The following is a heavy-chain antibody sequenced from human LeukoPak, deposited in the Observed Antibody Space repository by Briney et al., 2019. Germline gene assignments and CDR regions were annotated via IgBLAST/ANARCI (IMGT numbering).Heavy chain of an antibody. Sequence: ASVKLSCKASGYTFRQYSISWVRQAPGKGFEWMGWVSPSHTTRVYAQEFQGRVTMTADTNTNTVSMELRSLRFDDTAVYFCARDYILPLETGNGDGFAIWGQGTVVTVSS. J-gene: IGHJ3*02. V-gene: IGHV1-18*01. D-gene: IGHD4-23*01. CDR1: GYTFRQYS. CDR3: ARDYILPLETGNGDGFAI. CDR2: VSPSHTTR.